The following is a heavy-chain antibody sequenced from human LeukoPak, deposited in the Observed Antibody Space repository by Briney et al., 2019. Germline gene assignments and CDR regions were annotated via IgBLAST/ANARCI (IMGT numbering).Heavy chain of an antibody. CDR3: AKAVGIAAAGNWFDH. D-gene: IGHD6-13*01. Sequence: GGSLRLSCAASGFTFDGYAMHWVRQAPGKGLEWVSGISWNSGSIGYADSVKGRFTISRDNAKNSLYLQMNSLRAEDTALYYCAKAVGIAAAGNWFDHWGQGTLVTVSS. CDR1: GFTFDGYA. J-gene: IGHJ5*02. V-gene: IGHV3-9*01. CDR2: ISWNSGSI.